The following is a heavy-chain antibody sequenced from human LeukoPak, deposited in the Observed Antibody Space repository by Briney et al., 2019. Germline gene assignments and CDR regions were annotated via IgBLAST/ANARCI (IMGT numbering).Heavy chain of an antibody. J-gene: IGHJ5*02. V-gene: IGHV4-38-2*02. Sequence: SETLSLTCTVSGYSISSGYYWGWIRQPPGKGLEWIGSIYHSGSTYYNPSLKSRVTISVDTSKNQISLRLTSVTAADTAVYYCTRGWGGISGNDPWGQGTLVTVSS. CDR2: IYHSGST. CDR3: TRGWGGISGNDP. D-gene: IGHD3-16*01. CDR1: GYSISSGYY.